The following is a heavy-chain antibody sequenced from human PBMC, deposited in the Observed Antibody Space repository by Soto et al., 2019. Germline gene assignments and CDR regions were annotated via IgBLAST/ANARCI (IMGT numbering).Heavy chain of an antibody. V-gene: IGHV3-30*18. D-gene: IGHD3-16*01. CDR2: MAYDGSKK. J-gene: IGHJ6*03. CDR1: GFSFSSYD. Sequence: QVQLVESGGGGVQPGRSLRLSCVGSGFSFSSYDMNWVRQAPGTGLEWVALMAYDGSKKYYGDSVRGRVTISRDNSKNTLYLQMDHLRPEDTAIYYCAKDLKPGSRWSLGGVEHCMDVWGRGTTVSVSS. CDR3: AKDLKPGSRWSLGGVEHCMDV.